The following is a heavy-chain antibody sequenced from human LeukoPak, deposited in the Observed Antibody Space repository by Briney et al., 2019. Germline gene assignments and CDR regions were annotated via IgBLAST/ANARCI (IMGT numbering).Heavy chain of an antibody. CDR2: ISSNGGST. CDR1: GFTFSSYA. V-gene: IGHV3-64D*06. Sequence: GGSLRLSCSASGFTFSSYAMHWVRQAPGKGLEYVSAISSNGGSTYYADSVKGRFTISRDNSKNTLYLQMSSLRAEDTAVYYCVKDGGLLIAVAGNYFDCWGQGTLVTVSS. D-gene: IGHD6-19*01. J-gene: IGHJ4*02. CDR3: VKDGGLLIAVAGNYFDC.